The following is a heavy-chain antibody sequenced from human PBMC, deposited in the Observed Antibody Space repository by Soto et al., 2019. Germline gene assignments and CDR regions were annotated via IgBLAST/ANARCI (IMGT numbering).Heavy chain of an antibody. Sequence: PSETLSLTCAVYGGSFSGYYWSWIRQPPGKGLEWIGEINHSGSTNYNPSLKSRVTISVDTSKNQFSLKLSSVTAADTAVYYCARDPRIAAAGGYYYYGMDVWGQGTTVTVSS. J-gene: IGHJ6*02. CDR1: GGSFSGYY. V-gene: IGHV4-34*01. CDR3: ARDPRIAAAGGYYYYGMDV. D-gene: IGHD6-13*01. CDR2: INHSGST.